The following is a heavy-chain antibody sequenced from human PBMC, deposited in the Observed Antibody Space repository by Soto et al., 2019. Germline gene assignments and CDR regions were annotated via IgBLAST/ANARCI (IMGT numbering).Heavy chain of an antibody. CDR3: AKGVDIAVAGPDAFDI. J-gene: IGHJ3*02. CDR2: ISGSGGST. V-gene: IGHV3-23*01. D-gene: IGHD6-19*01. CDR1: GFTFSSYA. Sequence: EVQLLESGGGLVQPGGSLRLSCAASGFTFSSYAMSWVRQAPGKGLEWVSAISGSGGSTYYADSVKGRFTISRDNSKNTLYLQMNSLRAEDTAVYYCAKGVDIAVAGPDAFDIWGQGTMVTVSS.